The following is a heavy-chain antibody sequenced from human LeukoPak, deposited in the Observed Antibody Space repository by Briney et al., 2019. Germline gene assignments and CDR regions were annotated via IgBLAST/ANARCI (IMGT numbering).Heavy chain of an antibody. CDR3: ARASYYNIMRPDY. CDR2: ISSSSSYT. J-gene: IGHJ4*02. V-gene: IGHV3-11*06. D-gene: IGHD3-9*01. Sequence: GGSLRLSCAASGFTFSDYYMSWIRQAPGKGLEWVSYISSSSSYTNYADTVKGRFTISRDNAKNSLYLQMNSLRDEDTAVYYCARASYYNIMRPDYWGQGTLVTVSS. CDR1: GFTFSDYY.